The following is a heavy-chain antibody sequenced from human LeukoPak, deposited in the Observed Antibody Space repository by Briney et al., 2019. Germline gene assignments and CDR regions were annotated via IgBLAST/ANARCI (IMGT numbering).Heavy chain of an antibody. D-gene: IGHD6-19*01. CDR2: ISTSSSYI. V-gene: IGHV3-21*01. J-gene: IGHJ4*02. CDR3: ARDRFTSGWYPTLDY. CDR1: GFTFNRYN. Sequence: GGSLRLSCAASGFTFNRYNMNWVRRAPGKGLEWVSSISTSSSYIYYADSVRGRFTISRDNAKNSLYLQMNSLRAEDTAVYYCARDRFTSGWYPTLDYWGQGTLVTVSS.